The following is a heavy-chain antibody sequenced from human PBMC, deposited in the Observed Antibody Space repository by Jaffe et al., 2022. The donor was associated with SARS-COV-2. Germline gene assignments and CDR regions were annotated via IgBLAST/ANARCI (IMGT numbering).Heavy chain of an antibody. J-gene: IGHJ3*02. CDR1: GFTFSSYA. V-gene: IGHV3-23*04. CDR3: AKSDRIAAAPKWAFDI. CDR2: ISGSGGST. Sequence: EVQLVESGGGLVQPGGSLRLSCAASGFTFSSYAMSWVRQAPGKGLEWVSAISGSGGSTYYADSVKGRFTISRDNSKNTLYLQMNSLRAEDTAVYYCAKSDRIAAAPKWAFDIWGQGTMVTVSS. D-gene: IGHD6-13*01.